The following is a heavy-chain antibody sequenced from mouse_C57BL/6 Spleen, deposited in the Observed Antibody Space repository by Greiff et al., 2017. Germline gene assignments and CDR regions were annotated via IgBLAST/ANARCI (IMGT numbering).Heavy chain of an antibody. CDR1: GFTFSSYA. CDR2: ISSGGDYS. CDR3: TREEDYYGSRAWFAY. D-gene: IGHD1-1*01. V-gene: IGHV5-9-1*02. J-gene: IGHJ3*01. Sequence: EVQLVESGEGLVKPGGSLKLSCAASGFTFSSYAMSWVRQTPEKRLEWVAYISSGGDYSYYADTVKGRFTISRDNARNTLYLQMSSLKSEDTAMYYCTREEDYYGSRAWFAYWGQGTLVTVSA.